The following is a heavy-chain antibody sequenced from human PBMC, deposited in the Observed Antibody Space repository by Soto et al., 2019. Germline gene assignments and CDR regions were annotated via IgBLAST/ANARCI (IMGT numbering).Heavy chain of an antibody. Sequence: TETLSLTCTVSGGSISSYYWSWIRQPPGKGLEWIGYIYYSGSTNYNPSLKSRVTISVDTSKNQFSLKLSSVTAADTAVYYCARTPSGWQAFDIWGQGXTVTVSS. CDR2: IYYSGST. D-gene: IGHD6-19*01. CDR1: GGSISSYY. J-gene: IGHJ3*02. V-gene: IGHV4-59*01. CDR3: ARTPSGWQAFDI.